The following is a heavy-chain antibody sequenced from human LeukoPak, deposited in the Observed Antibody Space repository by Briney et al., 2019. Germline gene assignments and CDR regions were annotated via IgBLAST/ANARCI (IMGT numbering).Heavy chain of an antibody. Sequence: GGSLRLSCAASGFTFSSYAMSWVRQGPGKGLEWVSGISNTGGTTYYADSVKGRFIISRDNAKNSLYLQMNSLRAEDTAVYYCARGPYYDSSGYFDYWGQGTLVTVSS. J-gene: IGHJ4*02. CDR2: ISNTGGTT. CDR3: ARGPYYDSSGYFDY. V-gene: IGHV3-23*01. CDR1: GFTFSSYA. D-gene: IGHD3-22*01.